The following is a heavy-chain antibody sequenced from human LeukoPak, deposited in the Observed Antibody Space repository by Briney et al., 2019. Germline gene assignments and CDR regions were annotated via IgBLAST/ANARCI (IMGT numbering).Heavy chain of an antibody. D-gene: IGHD5-12*01. CDR2: ISYDGSKK. V-gene: IGHV3-30*04. CDR3: AGGDPYRGYDYPGV. J-gene: IGHJ4*02. Sequence: PGRSLRLSCAASGFTFSTYAMHWVRQAPGKGLEWVTIISYDGSKKYYADSVRGRFTISRGNSKNTLYLQMNSLRLEDTALYYCAGGDPYRGYDYPGVWGQGTLVTVSS. CDR1: GFTFSTYA.